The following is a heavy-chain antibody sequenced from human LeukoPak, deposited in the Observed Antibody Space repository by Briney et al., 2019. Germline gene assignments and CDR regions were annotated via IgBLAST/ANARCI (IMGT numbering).Heavy chain of an antibody. CDR1: GFTFDDYA. D-gene: IGHD3-16*01. V-gene: IGHV3-9*01. J-gene: IGHJ4*02. CDR2: ISWNSGSI. CDR3: ARGGTYALV. Sequence: GGSLRLSCAASGFTFDDYAMHWVRQAPGKGLEWVSGISWNSGSIGYADSVKGRFTISRDNAKNSLYLQMNSLRAEDTAVYYCARGGTYALVWGQGTLVTVSS.